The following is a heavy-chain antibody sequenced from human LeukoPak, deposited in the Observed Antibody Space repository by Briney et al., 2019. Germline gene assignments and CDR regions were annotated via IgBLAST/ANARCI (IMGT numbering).Heavy chain of an antibody. CDR3: AKENYGPFDY. D-gene: IGHD4-17*01. J-gene: IGHJ4*02. V-gene: IGHV3-23*01. CDR1: GFTFRSYA. CDR2: ISGSGGST. Sequence: PGGSLRLSCAASGFTFRSYAMSWVRQAPGKGLEWVSAISGSGGSTYFTDSVKGRFTISRDSSKKTLYLQMNSLRAEDTAVYYCAKENYGPFDYWGQGTLVTVSS.